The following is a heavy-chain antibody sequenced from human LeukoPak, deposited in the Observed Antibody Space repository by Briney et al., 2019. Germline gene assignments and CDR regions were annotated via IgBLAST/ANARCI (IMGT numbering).Heavy chain of an antibody. D-gene: IGHD2-2*01. V-gene: IGHV4-59*01. CDR3: ARGGAEYQLLSYFDY. CDR2: IYYSGST. Sequence: SETLSLTCTVSGGSISSYYWSWIRQPPGKGLEWIGYIYYSGSTNYNPSLKSRVTISVDTSKNQFSLKLSSVTAADTAVYYCARGGAEYQLLSYFDYWGQGTRVTVSS. CDR1: GGSISSYY. J-gene: IGHJ4*02.